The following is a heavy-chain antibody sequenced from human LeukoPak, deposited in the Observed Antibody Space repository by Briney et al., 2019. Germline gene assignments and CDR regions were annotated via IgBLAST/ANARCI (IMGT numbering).Heavy chain of an antibody. V-gene: IGHV4-59*01. CDR3: ARDPPHYYGMDV. CDR1: GGSISSYY. Sequence: SETLSLTSTVSGGSISSYYWSWIRQPPGKGLEWIGYIYYSGSTNYNPSLKSRVTISVDTSKNQFSLKLSSVTAADTAVYYCARDPPHYYGMDVWGQGTTVTVSS. J-gene: IGHJ6*02. CDR2: IYYSGST.